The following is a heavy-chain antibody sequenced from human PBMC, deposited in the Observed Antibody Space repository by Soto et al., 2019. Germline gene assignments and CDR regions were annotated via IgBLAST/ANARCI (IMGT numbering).Heavy chain of an antibody. D-gene: IGHD4-17*01. J-gene: IGHJ4*02. Sequence: SETLSLTCSVSGASVRSGDYYWSCIRQAPGKGLEWIGYIYNSGGSYYNPSLKGRLTISIDTSKNQFSLKLNSVTAADTAIYYCVDTGNTDDYWGRGTMVTVSS. CDR2: IYNSGGS. CDR1: GASVRSGDYY. V-gene: IGHV4-30-4*01. CDR3: VDTGNTDDY.